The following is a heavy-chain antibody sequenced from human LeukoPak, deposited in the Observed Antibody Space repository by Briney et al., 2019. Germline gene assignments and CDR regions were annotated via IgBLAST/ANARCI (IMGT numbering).Heavy chain of an antibody. V-gene: IGHV3-7*01. J-gene: IGHJ3*02. CDR2: IKQDGSEK. CDR1: GFTFSSYW. D-gene: IGHD3-10*01. Sequence: GGSLRLSCAASGFTFSSYWMSWVRQAPGKGLEWVANIKQDGSEKYYVDSVKGRFTISRDNAKNSLYLQMNSLRAEDTAVYYCARDRGITMVRGVKTDAFDIWGQGTMVTVSS. CDR3: ARDRGITMVRGVKTDAFDI.